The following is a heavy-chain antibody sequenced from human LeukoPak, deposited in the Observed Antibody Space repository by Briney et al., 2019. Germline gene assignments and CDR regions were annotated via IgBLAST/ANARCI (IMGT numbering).Heavy chain of an antibody. CDR3: ARRAIFGVVIISYNWFDP. V-gene: IGHV4-34*01. CDR2: INHSGST. CDR1: GGSFSGYY. Sequence: SETLSPTCAVYGGSFSGYYWRWLRQPPGKGLECLGEINHSGSTNYNPSLKSRVTISVDTSKNQFSLKLSSVTAADTAVYYCARRAIFGVVIISYNWFDPWGQGTLVTVSS. D-gene: IGHD3-3*01. J-gene: IGHJ5*02.